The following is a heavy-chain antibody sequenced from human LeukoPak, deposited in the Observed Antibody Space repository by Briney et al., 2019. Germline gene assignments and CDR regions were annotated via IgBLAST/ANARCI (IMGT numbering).Heavy chain of an antibody. D-gene: IGHD1-1*01. CDR2: INPNSGGT. Sequence: ASVKVSCKASGYTFTGYYMHWVRQAPGQGLEWMGWINPNSGGTNYAQKCQGRVTMTRDTSISTAYMELSRLRSDDTAVYYCARTKKNWTAYYYYYYMDVWGKGTTVTVSS. CDR1: GYTFTGYY. CDR3: ARTKKNWTAYYYYYYMDV. V-gene: IGHV1-2*02. J-gene: IGHJ6*03.